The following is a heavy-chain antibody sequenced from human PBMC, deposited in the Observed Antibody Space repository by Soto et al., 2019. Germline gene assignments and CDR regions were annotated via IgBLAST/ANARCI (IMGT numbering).Heavy chain of an antibody. CDR1: GCTFSSYA. V-gene: IGHV1-69*13. J-gene: IGHJ3*02. Sequence: SVKVSCKASGCTFSSYAISWVRQTPGQGLEWMGGIIPIFGTANYAQKFQGRVTITADESTSTAYMELSSLRSEDTAVYYCARDCGGDCLNHVADAFDIWGQGTMVTVS. CDR3: ARDCGGDCLNHVADAFDI. CDR2: IIPIFGTA. D-gene: IGHD2-21*02.